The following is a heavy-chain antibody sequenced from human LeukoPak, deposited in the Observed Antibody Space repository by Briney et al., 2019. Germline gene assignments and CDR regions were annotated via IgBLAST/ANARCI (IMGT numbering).Heavy chain of an antibody. Sequence: ASVKVSCKASGFTFTSYHMHWVRQAPGQGLEWMGMINPSNGDTYYAQKFQGRATFTRDTSTSTVYMDLSSLRSDDTAVYFCARDRRTSRWTGSFDIWGQGTVVAVSS. CDR2: INPSNGDT. CDR1: GFTFTSYH. CDR3: ARDRRTSRWTGSFDI. V-gene: IGHV1-46*01. D-gene: IGHD3/OR15-3a*01. J-gene: IGHJ3*02.